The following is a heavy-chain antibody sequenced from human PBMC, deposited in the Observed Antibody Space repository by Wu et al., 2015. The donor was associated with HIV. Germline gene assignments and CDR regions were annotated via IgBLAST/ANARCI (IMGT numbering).Heavy chain of an antibody. V-gene: IGHV1-69*11. J-gene: IGHJ4*02. CDR2: SIPILTTL. CDR3: ARENGGRPLFWFGEWTWTY. CDR1: GGSFTNHG. D-gene: IGHD3-10*01. Sequence: QVQLVQSGAEMKKPGSSVKVSCKTSGGSFTNHGINWVRQAPGQGLEWMGRSIPILTTLHYAQRFQGRVTITADESTSTTYMELNSLRSDDTAVYFCARENGGRPLFWFGEWTWTYWGQGTRGHR.